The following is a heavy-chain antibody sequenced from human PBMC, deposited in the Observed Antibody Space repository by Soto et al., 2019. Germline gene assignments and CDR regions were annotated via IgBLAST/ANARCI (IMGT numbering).Heavy chain of an antibody. Sequence: PGGSLRLSCTVSGFTVSRNYMSWVRQAPGKRLEWVSIIYSGGDTYYADSVKGRFTISRDNSKNTVYLQMNNLGVEDTAVYYCARDRPGSQHYFDVWGKGTMVPVAS. CDR2: IYSGGDT. J-gene: IGHJ4*02. D-gene: IGHD3-10*01. V-gene: IGHV3-66*01. CDR3: ARDRPGSQHYFDV. CDR1: GFTVSRNY.